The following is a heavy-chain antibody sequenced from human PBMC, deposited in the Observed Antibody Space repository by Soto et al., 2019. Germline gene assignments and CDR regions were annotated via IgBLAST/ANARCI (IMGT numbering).Heavy chain of an antibody. Sequence: SETLSLTCTVSGGSVSSGSNYWSWIRQPPGKGLEWIGYIDYSGSSNYNPSLKSRVTISVDTSKNQFSLKLSSVTAADTAVYYCARGDLESNVNYYYHAMDVWGQGTTVTVS. J-gene: IGHJ6*02. CDR3: ARGDLESNVNYYYHAMDV. CDR2: IDYSGSS. CDR1: GGSVSSGSNY. V-gene: IGHV4-61*01. D-gene: IGHD3-3*01.